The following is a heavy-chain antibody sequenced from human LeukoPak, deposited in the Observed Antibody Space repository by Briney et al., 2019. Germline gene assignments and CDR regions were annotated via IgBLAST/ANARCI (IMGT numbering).Heavy chain of an antibody. CDR2: ISSSSSYI. D-gene: IGHD3-3*01. CDR3: ASVKSGGYYRDD. V-gene: IGHV3-21*01. Sequence: PGGSLRLSCAASGFTFSSYSMNWVRQAPGKGLEWVSSISSSSSYIYYADSVKGRFTISRDNAKNSLYLQMNSLRAEDTAVYYCASVKSGGYYRDDWGQGTLVTVSS. J-gene: IGHJ4*02. CDR1: GFTFSSYS.